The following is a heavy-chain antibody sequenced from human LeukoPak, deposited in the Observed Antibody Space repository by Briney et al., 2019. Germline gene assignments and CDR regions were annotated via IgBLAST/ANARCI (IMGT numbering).Heavy chain of an antibody. V-gene: IGHV7-4-1*02. D-gene: IGHD4-17*01. CDR3: AREDYGDYTDAFDI. CDR2: INTNTGNP. Sequence: EASVKVSCKASGYTFTSYAMNWVRQAPGQGLEWMGWINTNTGNPTYAQGLTGRFVFSLDTSVSTAYLQISSLKAEDTAVYYCAREDYGDYTDAFDIWGQGTMVTVSS. CDR1: GYTFTSYA. J-gene: IGHJ3*02.